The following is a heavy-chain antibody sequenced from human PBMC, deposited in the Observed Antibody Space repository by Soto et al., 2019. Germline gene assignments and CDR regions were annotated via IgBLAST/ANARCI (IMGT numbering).Heavy chain of an antibody. CDR1: GFSPSTSGGG. J-gene: IGHJ4*02. CDR3: AHRDPYYWIDY. V-gene: IGHV2-5*02. Sequence: QITLKESGPTLVKPTQTLTLTCTFSGFSPSTSGGGVAWIRQPPGKALEWLALIYLDGDKRYSPPLKSRLTITNSPSKNQVVLTMTNMDPVDTGTYYCAHRDPYYWIDYWGQGTLVTVSS. D-gene: IGHD3-10*01. CDR2: IYLDGDK.